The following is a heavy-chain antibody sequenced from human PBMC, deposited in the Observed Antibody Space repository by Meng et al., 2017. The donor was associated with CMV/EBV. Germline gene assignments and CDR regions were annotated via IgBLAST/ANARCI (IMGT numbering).Heavy chain of an antibody. CDR3: ARVWDSGWDY. D-gene: IGHD3-22*01. Sequence: VQPKHCGAGWSTPPAPPPLTGPVSGGSFSGYYWSWIRQPPGKGLEWIGEINHSGSTNYNPSLKSRVTISVDTSKNQFSLKLSSVTAADTAVYYCARVWDSGWDYWGQGTLVTVSS. J-gene: IGHJ4*02. CDR2: INHSGST. CDR1: GGSFSGYY. V-gene: IGHV4-34*01.